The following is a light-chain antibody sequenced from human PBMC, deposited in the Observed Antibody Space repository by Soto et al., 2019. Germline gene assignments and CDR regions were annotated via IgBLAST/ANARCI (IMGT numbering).Light chain of an antibody. Sequence: QSVLTQPASVSGSPGQSITISCTGTSNDVGGYNYVSWYQQHPGKVPKLMIYDVSNRPSGVSNRFSGSKSGNTASLTISGLQAEDEADYYCSSYTSSSTPYVFGTGTKLTVL. CDR1: SNDVGGYNY. V-gene: IGLV2-14*01. CDR2: DVS. J-gene: IGLJ1*01. CDR3: SSYTSSSTPYV.